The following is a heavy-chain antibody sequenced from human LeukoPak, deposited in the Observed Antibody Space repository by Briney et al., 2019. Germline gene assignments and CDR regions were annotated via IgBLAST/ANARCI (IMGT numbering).Heavy chain of an antibody. J-gene: IGHJ3*02. V-gene: IGHV3-15*01. CDR1: GFTFSNAW. CDR3: ATDGFSGSYSSFDI. D-gene: IGHD1-26*01. CDR2: IRSEAYGGTT. Sequence: GGSLRLSCVVSGFTFSNAWMSWVRLAPGKGLEWVGRIRSEAYGGTTGYTAPVKGRFTISRDDSKNTLYLQMNSLKTEDTAVYYCATDGFSGSYSSFDIWGQGTMVTVS.